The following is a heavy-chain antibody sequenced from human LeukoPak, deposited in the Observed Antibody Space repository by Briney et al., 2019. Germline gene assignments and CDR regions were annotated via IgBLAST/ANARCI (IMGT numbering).Heavy chain of an antibody. D-gene: IGHD1-1*01. CDR2: ISYDGSNK. J-gene: IGHJ4*02. Sequence: PGGSLRLSCAASGFTFSSYAMHWVRQAPGKGLEWVAVISYDGSNKYYADSVKGRFTISRDNSKNTLYLQMNSLRPEDTAVYYCAKDIGDVGRRGYFDYWGQGTLVTVSS. CDR3: AKDIGDVGRRGYFDY. CDR1: GFTFSSYA. V-gene: IGHV3-30*04.